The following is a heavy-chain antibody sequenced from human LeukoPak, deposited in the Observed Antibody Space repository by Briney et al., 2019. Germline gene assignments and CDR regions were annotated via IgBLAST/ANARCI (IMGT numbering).Heavy chain of an antibody. D-gene: IGHD2/OR15-2a*01. CDR2: IIGSGAST. CDR1: GFTFSNYA. V-gene: IGHV3-23*01. Sequence: PGGSLRLSCAASGFTFSNYAMSWVRQAPGKGLEWVSAIIGSGASTYYADSVKGRFTISRDNSKNTLYLQMNSLRAEDTAVYYCAKDASNFLDYWGQGTLVTVSS. CDR3: AKDASNFLDY. J-gene: IGHJ4*02.